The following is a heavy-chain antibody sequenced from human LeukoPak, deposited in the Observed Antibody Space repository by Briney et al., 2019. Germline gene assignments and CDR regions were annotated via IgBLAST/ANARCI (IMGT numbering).Heavy chain of an antibody. V-gene: IGHV4-4*09. J-gene: IGHJ6*03. CDR2: SYTSGST. CDR3: ARHVSVQTYYYMDV. CDR1: GGSISSYY. D-gene: IGHD2-8*01. Sequence: PSETLSLTCTVSGGSISSYYWSWIRQPPGKGLEWIGYSYTSGSTNYNPSLKSRVTISVDTSKNQFSLKLSSVTAADTAVYYCARHVSVQTYYYMDVWGKGTTVTVSS.